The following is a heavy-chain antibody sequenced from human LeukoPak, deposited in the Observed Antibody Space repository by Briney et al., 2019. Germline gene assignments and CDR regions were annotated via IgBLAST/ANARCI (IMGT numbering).Heavy chain of an antibody. CDR1: GGTFSSYA. Sequence: ASVKVSCKASGGTFSSYAISWVRQAPGQGLEWMGRIIPILGIANYAQKFQGRVTITADKSTSTAYMELSSLRSEDTAVYYCAGRQDIVVVPAAIEWDYWGQGTLVTVSS. V-gene: IGHV1-69*04. CDR3: AGRQDIVVVPAAIEWDY. CDR2: IIPILGIA. J-gene: IGHJ4*02. D-gene: IGHD2-2*01.